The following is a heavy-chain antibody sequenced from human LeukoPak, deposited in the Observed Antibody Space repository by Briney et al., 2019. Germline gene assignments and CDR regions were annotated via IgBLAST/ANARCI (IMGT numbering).Heavy chain of an antibody. CDR2: ITGNGVGT. V-gene: IGHV3-64D*06. Sequence: PGGSLRLSCSASGFTFSGYAMHWVRQAPGKGLEYVSAITGNGVGTYYADSVKGRFTISRDNSKNTLYLQMSSLRTEDTAVYYCAKDSYSSSWYYFDYWGQGTLVTVSS. J-gene: IGHJ4*02. D-gene: IGHD6-13*01. CDR3: AKDSYSSSWYYFDY. CDR1: GFTFSGYA.